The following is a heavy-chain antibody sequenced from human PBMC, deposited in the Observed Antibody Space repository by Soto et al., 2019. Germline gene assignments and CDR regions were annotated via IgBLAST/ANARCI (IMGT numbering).Heavy chain of an antibody. J-gene: IGHJ4*02. Sequence: QVQLVQSGAEVKKPGASVKVSCKASGYTFTSYGISWVRQAPGQGLEWMGWISAYNGNTNYAQKLQGRVTMTTDTSTSTAYMELRSLRSDDTAVYYCARDTRRLYNWNYVTPDYWGQGTLVTVSS. V-gene: IGHV1-18*01. CDR3: ARDTRRLYNWNYVTPDY. D-gene: IGHD1-7*01. CDR2: ISAYNGNT. CDR1: GYTFTSYG.